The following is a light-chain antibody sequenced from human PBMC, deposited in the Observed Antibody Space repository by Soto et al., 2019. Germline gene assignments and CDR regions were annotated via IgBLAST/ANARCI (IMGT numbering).Light chain of an antibody. CDR1: SSNIGTNT. J-gene: IGLJ2*01. CDR3: AAWDVSLVV. CDR2: SDN. V-gene: IGLV1-44*01. Sequence: QSVLTQPPSSSGTPGQRVTISCSGSSSNIGTNTVIWYQQLPRAAPKLLIYSDNQRPSGVPDRFAGSKSGTSASLAISGLQSEDEADYYCAAWDVSLVVFGGGPKLTVL.